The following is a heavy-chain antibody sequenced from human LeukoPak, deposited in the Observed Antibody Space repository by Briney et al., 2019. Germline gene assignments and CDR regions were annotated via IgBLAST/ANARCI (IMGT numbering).Heavy chain of an antibody. J-gene: IGHJ4*02. CDR2: INHSGST. Sequence: SETLSLTCTVSGGSISSSSYYWSWIRQPPGKGLEWIGEINHSGSTNYNPSLKSRVTISVDTSKNQFSLKLSSVTAADTAVYYCARGGAAAAGPKRVDYWGQGTLVTVSS. V-gene: IGHV4-39*07. D-gene: IGHD6-13*01. CDR1: GGSISSSSYY. CDR3: ARGGAAAAGPKRVDY.